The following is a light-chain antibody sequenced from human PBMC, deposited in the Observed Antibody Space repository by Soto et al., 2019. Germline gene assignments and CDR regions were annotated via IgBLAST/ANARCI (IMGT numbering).Light chain of an antibody. CDR1: QSVSRN. CDR3: QQYNNWLWT. Sequence: EIVMTQSPATLSLSPGERATLSCRASQSVSRNLAGYQQKPGHAPRLLIHDASTRATGISVRFSGSGSGTDFTLTISRLESEDFAVYYCQQYNNWLWTFGQGTKVEIK. CDR2: DAS. J-gene: IGKJ1*01. V-gene: IGKV3-15*01.